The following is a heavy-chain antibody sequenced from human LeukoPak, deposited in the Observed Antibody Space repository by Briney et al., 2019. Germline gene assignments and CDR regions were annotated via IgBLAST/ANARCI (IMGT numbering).Heavy chain of an antibody. D-gene: IGHD3-3*01. CDR1: GYTFTGYY. J-gene: IGHJ4*02. CDR2: MNPNSGNT. Sequence: ASVKVSCKASGYTFTGYYMHWVRQATGQGLEWMGWMNPNSGNTGYAQKFQGRVTMTRNTSISTAYMELSSLRSEDTAVYYCARGRSHDFWSGYYFWGQGTLVTVSS. V-gene: IGHV1-8*02. CDR3: ARGRSHDFWSGYYF.